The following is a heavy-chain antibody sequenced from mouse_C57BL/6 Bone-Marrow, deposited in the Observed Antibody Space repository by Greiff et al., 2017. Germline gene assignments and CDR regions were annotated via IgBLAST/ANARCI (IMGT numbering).Heavy chain of an antibody. V-gene: IGHV5-4*01. CDR3: ARDRGFYYAMDY. CDR2: ISDGGSYT. J-gene: IGHJ4*01. CDR1: GFTFSSYA. Sequence: EVKLVESGRGLVKPGGSLKLSCAASGFTFSSYAMSWVRQTPGKRLEWVATISDGGSYTYYPDNVKGRFTITRDNAKHNLYLQMSHLKSEDTAMYYCARDRGFYYAMDYWGQGTSVTVSS.